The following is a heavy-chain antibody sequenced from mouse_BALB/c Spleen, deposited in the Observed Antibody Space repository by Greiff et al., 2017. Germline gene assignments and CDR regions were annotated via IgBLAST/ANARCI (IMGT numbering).Heavy chain of an antibody. D-gene: IGHD1-1*01. CDR1: GYTFTSYW. J-gene: IGHJ1*01. Sequence: QVQLQQPGAELVRPGASVKLSCKASGYTFTSYWINWVKQRPGQGLEWIGNIYPSDSYTNYNQKFKDKATLTVDKSSSTAYMQLSSPTSEDSAVYYCTYNYGSSYGYFDVWGAGTTVTVSS. V-gene: IGHV1-69*02. CDR2: IYPSDSYT. CDR3: TYNYGSSYGYFDV.